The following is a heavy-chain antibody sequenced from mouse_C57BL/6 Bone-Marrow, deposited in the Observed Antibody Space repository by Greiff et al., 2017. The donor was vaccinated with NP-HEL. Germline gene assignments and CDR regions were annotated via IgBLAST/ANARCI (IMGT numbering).Heavy chain of an antibody. CDR1: GYTFTSYW. Sequence: VQLQQPGTELVKPGASVKLSCKASGYTFTSYWMHWVKQRPGQGLEWIGEIDPSDSYTNYNQKFKGKSTLTVDKSSSTAYMQLSSLTSEDSAVYYCASVGFAYWGQGTLVTVSA. J-gene: IGHJ3*01. V-gene: IGHV1-69*01. CDR3: ASVGFAY. CDR2: IDPSDSYT.